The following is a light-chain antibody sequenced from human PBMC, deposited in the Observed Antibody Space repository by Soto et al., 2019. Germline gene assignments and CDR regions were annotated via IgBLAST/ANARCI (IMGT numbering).Light chain of an antibody. CDR3: AAWADSLNAL. CDR1: SSNIGSNP. V-gene: IGLV1-44*01. Sequence: QSVLTQPPSASGTPGQRVTISCSGGSSNIGSNPVNWYQQLPGAAPKLLIYIDDQRPSGVPDRFSGSKSGTSASLAISGLQPEDEADYYCAAWADSLNALFGTGTKVTVL. CDR2: IDD. J-gene: IGLJ1*01.